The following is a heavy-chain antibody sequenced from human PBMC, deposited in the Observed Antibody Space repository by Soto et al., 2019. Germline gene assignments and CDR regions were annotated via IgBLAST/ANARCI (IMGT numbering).Heavy chain of an antibody. V-gene: IGHV3-74*01. D-gene: IGHD3-9*01. CDR2: INSDGSST. J-gene: IGHJ4*02. CDR3: TREEREAFTGVSFGHAY. Sequence: EVQLVESGGDLVQPGGSLRLSCAASGFTFSNYWMHWVRQAPGKGLVWVSRINSDGSSTTYADAVKGRFTISRDNAKHTLSLPTSRLTAADTALYYSTREEREAFTGVSFGHAYWGQGTLVTFSS. CDR1: GFTFSNYW.